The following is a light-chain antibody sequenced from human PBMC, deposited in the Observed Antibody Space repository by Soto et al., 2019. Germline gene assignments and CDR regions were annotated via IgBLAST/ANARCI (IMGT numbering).Light chain of an antibody. CDR2: DAS. J-gene: IGKJ1*01. CDR3: QQYGTSPGT. V-gene: IGKV3-11*01. Sequence: EIVLTQSPGTLSLSPGERATLSCRASQSVSSYLAWYQQKPGQAPRPLIYDASNRATGIPARFSGSGSGTDFTLTISSLEPEDFAVYYCQQYGTSPGTFGQGTKV. CDR1: QSVSSY.